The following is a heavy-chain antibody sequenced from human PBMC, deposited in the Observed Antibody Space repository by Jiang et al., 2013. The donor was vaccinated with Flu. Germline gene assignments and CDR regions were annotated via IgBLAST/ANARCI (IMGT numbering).Heavy chain of an antibody. CDR1: GYTFTSYG. Sequence: EVKKPGAAVKVSCKASGYTFTSYGINWVRQAPGQGLEWLGRISANKGNTNYAQKVQGRVTMTTETSTTTAYMELRSLRSDDTAVYYCVRDNSAYYYDLGDYSYGMDVWAKGPRSPSP. CDR3: VRDNSAYYYDLGDYSYGMDV. V-gene: IGHV1-18*04. D-gene: IGHD3-22*01. J-gene: IGHJ6*02. CDR2: ISANKGNT.